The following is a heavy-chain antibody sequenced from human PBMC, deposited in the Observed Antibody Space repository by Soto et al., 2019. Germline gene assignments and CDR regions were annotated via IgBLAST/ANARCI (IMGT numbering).Heavy chain of an antibody. J-gene: IGHJ4*02. CDR3: ARGGYSPIPFDY. Sequence: GSLRLSCEASGVTLSSYSMNWVRQDPGKGLEWVSSINSDSSDMFYTDSVKGRFTISRDNAGNSLYLQMNSLRAEDTAIYYCARGGYSPIPFDYWGQGTLVTVSS. D-gene: IGHD5-18*01. V-gene: IGHV3-21*01. CDR2: INSDSSDM. CDR1: GVTLSSYS.